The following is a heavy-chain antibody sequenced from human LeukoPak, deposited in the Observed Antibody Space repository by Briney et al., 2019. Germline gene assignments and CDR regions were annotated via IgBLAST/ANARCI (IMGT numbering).Heavy chain of an antibody. CDR3: ANSDFWSGYYSPPYYFDY. D-gene: IGHD3-3*01. Sequence: GGSLRLSCAASGFTFSSYSMNWVRQAPGKGLEWVSSISSSSSYIYYADSVKGRFTISRDNAKNSLYLQMNSLRAEDTAVYYCANSDFWSGYYSPPYYFDYWGQGTLVTVSS. CDR2: ISSSSSYI. V-gene: IGHV3-21*01. J-gene: IGHJ4*02. CDR1: GFTFSSYS.